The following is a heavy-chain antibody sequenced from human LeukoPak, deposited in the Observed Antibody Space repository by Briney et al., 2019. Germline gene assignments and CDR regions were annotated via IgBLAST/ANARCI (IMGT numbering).Heavy chain of an antibody. CDR3: ARGAYPSGYYMDV. J-gene: IGHJ6*03. Sequence: PSETLSLTCTVSGGSISSYYWSWIRQPPGTELEWIGYIYYSGSTNYNPSLKSRVTISVDTSKNQFSLKLSSVTAADTAVYYCARGAYPSGYYMDVWGKGTTVTVSS. CDR1: GGSISSYY. V-gene: IGHV4-59*01. CDR2: IYYSGST.